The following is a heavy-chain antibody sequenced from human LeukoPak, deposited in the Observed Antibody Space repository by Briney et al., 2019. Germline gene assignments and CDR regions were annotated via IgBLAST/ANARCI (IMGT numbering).Heavy chain of an antibody. V-gene: IGHV4-34*01. J-gene: IGHJ4*02. D-gene: IGHD1-26*01. CDR1: GGSFSGYY. CDR2: INHSGST. Sequence: SETLSLTCAVYGGSFSGYYWSWIRQPPGKGLEWIGEINHSGSTNYNPSLKSRVTISVDTSKNQFSLKLSSVTAADTAVYYCARAEGGSYSNYFDYWGQGTLVTVSS. CDR3: ARAEGGSYSNYFDY.